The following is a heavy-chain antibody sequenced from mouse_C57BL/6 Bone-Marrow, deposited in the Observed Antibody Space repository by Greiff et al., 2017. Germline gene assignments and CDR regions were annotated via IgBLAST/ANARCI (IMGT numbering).Heavy chain of an antibody. D-gene: IGHD1-1*01. CDR3: AREGVYYYGSSYKNFDY. V-gene: IGHV1-50*01. CDR2: IDPSDSYT. CDR1: GYTFTSYW. Sequence: QVQLQHPGAELVKPGASVKLSCKASGYTFTSYWMQWVKQRPGQGLEWIGEIDPSDSYTNYNQKFKGKATLTVDTSSSTAYMQLSSLTSEDSAVYYCAREGVYYYGSSYKNFDYWGQGTTLTVSS. J-gene: IGHJ2*01.